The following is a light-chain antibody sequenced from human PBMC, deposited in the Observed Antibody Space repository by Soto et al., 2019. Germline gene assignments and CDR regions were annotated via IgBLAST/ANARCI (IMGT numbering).Light chain of an antibody. CDR1: QTVSSTY. J-gene: IGKJ2*01. V-gene: IGKV3-20*01. Sequence: EIVLTQSPCTLSLSPGGGATPSCRASQTVSSTYLAWYQQKPGRAPSLLIHGASTRAAGIPDRFSASGSGTHFTLTINRLEPEDFAVYFCQQFGTSPYTFGQGTKVDIK. CDR2: GAS. CDR3: QQFGTSPYT.